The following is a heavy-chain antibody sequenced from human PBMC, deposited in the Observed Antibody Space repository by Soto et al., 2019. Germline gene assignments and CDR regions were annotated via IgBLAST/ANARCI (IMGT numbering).Heavy chain of an antibody. Sequence: LVESGGALVYPGGSLRLSCIASGFSFSDYSMNWVRQAPGKGLQWVSYISSSSDKTYYADSVKGRFTVSRDHAKNALFLEMNSLRDDDTATYYCARLPKGSLVTAWGQGTRVTVSS. CDR1: GFSFSDYS. CDR3: ARLPKGSLVTA. J-gene: IGHJ4*02. V-gene: IGHV3-48*02. D-gene: IGHD2-21*02. CDR2: ISSSSDKT.